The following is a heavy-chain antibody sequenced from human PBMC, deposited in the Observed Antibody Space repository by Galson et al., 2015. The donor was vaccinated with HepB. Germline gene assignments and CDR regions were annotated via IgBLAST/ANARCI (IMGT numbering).Heavy chain of an antibody. Sequence: SLRLSCAASGFTFDDYAMHWVRQAPGKGLEWVSGINWNSGSMGYADSVKGRFTISRDNAKNSLYLQMNSLRTEDTALYYCAKDVLFLGYTSGWYDAFDIWGQGTMVTVSS. D-gene: IGHD6-19*01. CDR3: AKDVLFLGYTSGWYDAFDI. V-gene: IGHV3-9*01. CDR2: INWNSGSM. J-gene: IGHJ3*02. CDR1: GFTFDDYA.